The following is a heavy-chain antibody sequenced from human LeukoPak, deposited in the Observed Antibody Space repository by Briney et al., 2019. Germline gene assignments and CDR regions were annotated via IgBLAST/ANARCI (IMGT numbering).Heavy chain of an antibody. V-gene: IGHV3-53*01. CDR1: GFTVSSNY. CDR3: ARGEMGYGDYGYGMDV. J-gene: IGHJ6*02. CDR2: IYSGGST. D-gene: IGHD4-17*01. Sequence: GGSLRLSCAASGFTVSSNYMSWVRQAPGKGLEWVSVIYSGGSTYYADSVKGRFTISRDNSKNTLYLQMNSLRAEDTAVYYCARGEMGYGDYGYGMDVWGQGTTVTVSS.